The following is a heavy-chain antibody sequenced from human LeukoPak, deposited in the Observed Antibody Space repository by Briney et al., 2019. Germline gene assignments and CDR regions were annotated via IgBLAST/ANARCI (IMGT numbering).Heavy chain of an antibody. D-gene: IGHD3-22*01. J-gene: IGHJ4*02. CDR1: GFTFSSYW. CDR3: ARGGGYYDSSGYLALHY. Sequence: GGSLRLSCAASGFTFSSYWMSWVRQAPGKGLDWVANIKQDGSEKYYVDSVKGRFTISRDNAKNSLYLQMNSLRAEDTAVYYCARGGGYYDSSGYLALHYWGQGTLVTVSS. CDR2: IKQDGSEK. V-gene: IGHV3-7*01.